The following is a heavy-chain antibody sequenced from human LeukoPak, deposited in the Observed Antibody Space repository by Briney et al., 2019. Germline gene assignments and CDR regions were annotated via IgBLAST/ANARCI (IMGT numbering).Heavy chain of an antibody. Sequence: SGPTLVNPTQTLTLTCTFSEFSLSTRGMCVSWIRQPPGKALEWLARIDWDDDKFYRTSLKTRLTISKDTSKNQVALTMTNMDPVDTATYYCARTRTSSPFDYWGQGTLITVSS. J-gene: IGHJ4*02. D-gene: IGHD6-13*01. CDR1: EFSLSTRGMC. CDR2: IDWDDDK. V-gene: IGHV2-70*17. CDR3: ARTRTSSPFDY.